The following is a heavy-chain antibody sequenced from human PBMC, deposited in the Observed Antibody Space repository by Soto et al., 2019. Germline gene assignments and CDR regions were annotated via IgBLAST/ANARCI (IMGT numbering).Heavy chain of an antibody. J-gene: IGHJ6*02. CDR3: ARDSPLYYYYGMDV. CDR1: GFTFSSYA. V-gene: IGHV3-30-3*01. Sequence: GGSLRLSCAASGFTFSSYAMHWVRQAPGKGLEWVAVISYDGSNKYYADSVKGRFTISRDNSKNTLYLQMNSLRAEDTAVYYCARDSPLYYYYGMDVWGQGTTVTVSS. CDR2: ISYDGSNK.